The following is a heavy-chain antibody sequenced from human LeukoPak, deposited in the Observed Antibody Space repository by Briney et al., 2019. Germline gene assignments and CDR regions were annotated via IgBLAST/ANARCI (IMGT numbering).Heavy chain of an antibody. V-gene: IGHV4-59*11. CDR1: GGSISSHY. CDR2: IYYSGST. Sequence: ASETLSLTCTVSGGSISSHYWSWIRQPPGKGLEWIGYIYYSGSTNYNPSLKSRVTISVDTSKNQFSLKLSSVTAADTAVYYCARAGQWLATYYFDYWGQGTLVTVSS. D-gene: IGHD6-19*01. CDR3: ARAGQWLATYYFDY. J-gene: IGHJ4*02.